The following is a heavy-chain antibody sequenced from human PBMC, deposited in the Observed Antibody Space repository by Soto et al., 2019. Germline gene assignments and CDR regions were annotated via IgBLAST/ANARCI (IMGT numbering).Heavy chain of an antibody. CDR2: INAGNGNT. CDR1: GYTFTSYA. V-gene: IGHV1-3*01. CDR3: ARVRRVGRELRNYYYYGMDV. Sequence: QVQLVQSGAEVKKPGASVKVSCKASGYTFTSYAMHWVRQAPGQRLEWMGWINAGNGNTKYSQKFQGRVTITRDTSASTAYMELSSLRSEDTAVYYCARVRRVGRELRNYYYYGMDVWGQGTTVTVSS. D-gene: IGHD1-26*01. J-gene: IGHJ6*02.